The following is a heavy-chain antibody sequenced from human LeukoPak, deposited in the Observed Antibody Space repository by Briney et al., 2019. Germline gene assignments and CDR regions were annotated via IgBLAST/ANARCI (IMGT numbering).Heavy chain of an antibody. D-gene: IGHD4-17*01. CDR1: GYSISSGYY. V-gene: IGHV4-38-2*02. CDR3: ARYGLYYYYYMDV. J-gene: IGHJ6*03. CDR2: IYHSGST. Sequence: PSETLSLTCTVSGYSISSGYYWGWIRQPPGKGPEWIGSIYHSGSTYYNPSLKSRVSISVDTSKNQFSLKLSSVTAADTAVYYCARYGLYYYYYMDVWGKGTTVTVSS.